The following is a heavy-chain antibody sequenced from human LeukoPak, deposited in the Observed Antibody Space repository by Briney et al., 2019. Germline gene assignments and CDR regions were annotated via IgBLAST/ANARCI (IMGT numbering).Heavy chain of an antibody. J-gene: IGHJ4*02. Sequence: GGSLRLSCAASGFTFSSYAMSWVRQAPGKGLEWVSGVSWNSGRIGYADSVKGRFTIYRDNAKNSMYLQMNSLRAEDTALYYCAKDFTPYYYDSSGYPPFDHWGQGTLVTVSS. CDR1: GFTFSSYA. CDR2: VSWNSGRI. CDR3: AKDFTPYYYDSSGYPPFDH. V-gene: IGHV3-9*01. D-gene: IGHD3-22*01.